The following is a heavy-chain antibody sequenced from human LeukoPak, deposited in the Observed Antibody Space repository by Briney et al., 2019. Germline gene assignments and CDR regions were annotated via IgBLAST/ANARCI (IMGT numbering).Heavy chain of an antibody. CDR3: ARDNDVGGGAFYGMDV. CDR1: GYTFTGYP. V-gene: IGHV1-2*02. D-gene: IGHD3-3*01. CDR2: INPNSGGT. J-gene: IGHJ6*02. Sequence: VASVKVSFKASGYTFTGYPMHWVRQAPGQGLEWMGWINPNSGGTNYAQKFQGRVTMTRDTSISTVYMALSSLRSDDTAVYYCARDNDVGGGAFYGMDVWGQGTTVTVSS.